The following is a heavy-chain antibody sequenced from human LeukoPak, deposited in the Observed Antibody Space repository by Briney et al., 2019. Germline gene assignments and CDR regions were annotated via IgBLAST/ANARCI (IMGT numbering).Heavy chain of an antibody. D-gene: IGHD3-16*01. V-gene: IGHV4-39*07. CDR1: GGSISSSSYY. CDR3: AREGAFLSDSQVKSGSAFDI. CDR2: IYYSGST. J-gene: IGHJ3*02. Sequence: PSETLSLTCTVSGGSISSSSYYWGWIRQPPGKGLEWIGSIYYSGSTYYNPSLKGRVTISVDTSKNQFSLKLSSVTAADTAVYYCAREGAFLSDSQVKSGSAFDIWGQGTMVTVSS.